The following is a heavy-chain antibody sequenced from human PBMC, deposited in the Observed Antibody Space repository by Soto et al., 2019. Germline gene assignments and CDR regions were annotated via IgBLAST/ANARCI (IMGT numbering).Heavy chain of an antibody. CDR2: IDPSDSYT. V-gene: IGHV5-10-1*01. Sequence: GESLKISCKGSGYSFTSYWISWVRQMPGKGLEWMGRIDPSDSYTNYSPSFQGYVTISADKSISTAYLQWSSLKASDTAMYYCAIIAVAGTDYYYGMDVWGQGTTVTVSS. CDR1: GYSFTSYW. CDR3: AIIAVAGTDYYYGMDV. J-gene: IGHJ6*02. D-gene: IGHD6-19*01.